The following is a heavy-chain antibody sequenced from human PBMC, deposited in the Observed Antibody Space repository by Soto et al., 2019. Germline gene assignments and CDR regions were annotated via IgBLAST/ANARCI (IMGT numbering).Heavy chain of an antibody. CDR2: INAGNGNT. CDR3: ARDGEGIVVVPGANRNWFGP. Sequence: ASVKVSCKASGYTFTSYAMHWVRQAPGQRLEWMGWINAGNGNTKYSQKFQGRVTITRDTSASTAYMELSSLRSEDTAVYYCARDGEGIVVVPGANRNWFGPWGQGTLVTVSS. D-gene: IGHD2-2*01. J-gene: IGHJ5*02. V-gene: IGHV1-3*01. CDR1: GYTFTSYA.